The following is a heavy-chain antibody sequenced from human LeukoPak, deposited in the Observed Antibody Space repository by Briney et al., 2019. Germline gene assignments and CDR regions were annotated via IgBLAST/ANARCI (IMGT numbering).Heavy chain of an antibody. D-gene: IGHD1/OR15-1a*01. CDR1: GYSISSGYY. CDR3: ARDLDDNNALAPFFQH. CDR2: IYHSGST. Sequence: SETLSLTCTVSGYSISSGYYWGWIRQPPGKGLEWIGSIYHSGSTYYNPSLKSRVTISVDTSKNQFSLKLSSVTAADTAVYYCARDLDDNNALAPFFQHWGLGTLVTVSS. J-gene: IGHJ1*01. V-gene: IGHV4-38-2*02.